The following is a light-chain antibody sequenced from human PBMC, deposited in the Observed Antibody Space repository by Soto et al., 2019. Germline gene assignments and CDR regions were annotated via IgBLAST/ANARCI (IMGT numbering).Light chain of an antibody. V-gene: IGLV2-14*03. CDR1: SSDVGGYNS. J-gene: IGLJ2*01. Sequence: QSALTQPASVSGSPGQSITISCTGTSSDVGGYNSVSWYQQHPGKAPKLMLYDVSNRPSGVSNRFSGSKSGNMASLTISGLQAEDEADYYCSSYASTNTVLFGGGTKVTVL. CDR3: SSYASTNTVL. CDR2: DVS.